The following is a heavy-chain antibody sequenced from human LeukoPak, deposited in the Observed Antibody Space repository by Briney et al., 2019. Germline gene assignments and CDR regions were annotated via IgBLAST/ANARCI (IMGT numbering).Heavy chain of an antibody. D-gene: IGHD4-17*01. CDR3: ASRLKNPSDYGLSKYYFDS. CDR1: GFTFSSYA. V-gene: IGHV3-23*01. Sequence: GGSLRLSCAASGFTFSSYAMSWVRQAPGKGLEWVSAISGSGGSTYYADSVKGRFTISRDNSKNTLYLQMNSLRAEDTAVYYCASRLKNPSDYGLSKYYFDSWGQGTLVTVSS. CDR2: ISGSGGST. J-gene: IGHJ4*02.